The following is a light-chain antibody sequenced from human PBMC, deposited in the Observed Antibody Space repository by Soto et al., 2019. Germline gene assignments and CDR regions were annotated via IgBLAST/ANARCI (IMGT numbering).Light chain of an antibody. Sequence: EIVVTQSPCGVCFSPLERCTLSGRASQMVPASYLAWYQQKPGQAPRLLIYGATNRATGIPDRFSGRGTGTDFTLTISRLEAEDFAVYYCHQYAMSPQTFGGGTKVDIK. CDR2: GAT. CDR3: HQYAMSPQT. J-gene: IGKJ4*01. CDR1: QMVPASY. V-gene: IGKV3-20*01.